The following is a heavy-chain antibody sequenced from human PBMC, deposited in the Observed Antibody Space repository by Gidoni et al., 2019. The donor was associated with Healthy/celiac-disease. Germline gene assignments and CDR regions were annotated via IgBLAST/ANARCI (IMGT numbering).Heavy chain of an antibody. CDR2: IRSKANSYAT. J-gene: IGHJ4*02. Sequence: EVQLVESGGGLVQPGGSLKLSCAAAGFTFSGSAMHWVRQASGQGLGWVGRIRSKANSYATAYAGSVKGRFTISRDDSKNTAYLQINSLKTEDTAVYYCTRLGDGRRDGYNAGADWGQGTLVTVSS. CDR1: GFTFSGSA. V-gene: IGHV3-73*02. D-gene: IGHD5-12*01. CDR3: TRLGDGRRDGYNAGAD.